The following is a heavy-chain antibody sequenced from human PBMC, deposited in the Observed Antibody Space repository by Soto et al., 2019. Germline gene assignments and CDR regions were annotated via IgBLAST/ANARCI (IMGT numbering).Heavy chain of an antibody. CDR2: ISQDGAIA. J-gene: IGHJ4*02. Sequence: GGSLRLPCAASGFAFGSYWMHWVRQAPGKGLVWVSRISQDGAIATQADSVKGRFTISRDNAKNTLFLQMNSLRADDTAVYYCLRDQRHWNEFADQWGQGTLVTVSS. CDR1: GFAFGSYW. D-gene: IGHD1-1*01. V-gene: IGHV3-74*01. CDR3: LRDQRHWNEFADQ.